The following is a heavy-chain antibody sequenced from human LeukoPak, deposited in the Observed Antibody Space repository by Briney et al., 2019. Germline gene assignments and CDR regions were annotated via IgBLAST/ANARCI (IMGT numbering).Heavy chain of an antibody. CDR1: GGSISSGGYY. CDR3: ARLDFSYDILY. J-gene: IGHJ4*02. V-gene: IGHV4-31*03. CDR2: IYYSGST. Sequence: SQTLSLTCTVSGGSISSGGYYWSWIRQHPGKGLEWIGYIYYSGSTYYNPSLKSRVTISVDTSKNQFPLKLSSVTAADTAVYYCARLDFSYDILYWGQGTLVTVSS. D-gene: IGHD3-9*01.